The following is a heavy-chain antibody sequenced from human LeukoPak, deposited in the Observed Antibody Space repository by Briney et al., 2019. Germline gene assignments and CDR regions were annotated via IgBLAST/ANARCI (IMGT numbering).Heavy chain of an antibody. CDR3: ARVLYYYDSSGPFDY. CDR2: INPNSGGT. CDR1: GYTFTGYY. D-gene: IGHD3-22*01. Sequence: ASVKVSCKASGYTFTGYYMHWVRQAPGQGLEWMGRINPNSGGTNYAQKFQGRVTMTRDTSISTAYMELSRLRSDDTAVYYCARVLYYYDSSGPFDYWGQGTLVTVSS. V-gene: IGHV1-2*06. J-gene: IGHJ4*02.